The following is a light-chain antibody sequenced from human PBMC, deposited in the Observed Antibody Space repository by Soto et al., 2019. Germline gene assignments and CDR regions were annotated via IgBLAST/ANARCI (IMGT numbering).Light chain of an antibody. CDR1: SSDVGAYNR. V-gene: IGLV2-8*01. Sequence: QSALTQPTSASGSPGQSVTISCTGTSSDVGAYNRVSWYQHHPGKAPKLMIYEVSKRPSGVPDRFSGSKSGNTASLTVSGLQAEDEADYYCTSYVGSSNVNWVFGGETKLNVL. J-gene: IGLJ3*02. CDR2: EVS. CDR3: TSYVGSSNVNWV.